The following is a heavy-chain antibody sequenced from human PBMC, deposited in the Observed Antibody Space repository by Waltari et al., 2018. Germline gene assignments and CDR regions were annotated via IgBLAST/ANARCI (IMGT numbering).Heavy chain of an antibody. D-gene: IGHD3-16*01. CDR1: GFTVSSNY. CDR3: ARDVDYDYKYLAN. Sequence: EVQLVESGGGLIQPGGSLRLSCAASGFTVSSNYMSWVRQAPGKGLEWVSVIYSGDSTYYADSVKGRFTISRDNSKNTLYLQMNSLRAEDTAVYYCARDVDYDYKYLANWGQGTLVTVSS. J-gene: IGHJ4*02. CDR2: IYSGDST. V-gene: IGHV3-53*01.